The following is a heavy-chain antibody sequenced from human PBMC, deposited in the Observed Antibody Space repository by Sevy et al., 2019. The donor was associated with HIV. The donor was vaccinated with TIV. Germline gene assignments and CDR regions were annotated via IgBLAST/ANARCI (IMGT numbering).Heavy chain of an antibody. Sequence: SETLSLTCAVYGGSFSGYYWNWIRQPPGKGLEWIGEINHGGTTNYNPSLKSRVTISIDTSRNQFSLKLSSVTAADAAGYYCARGGGNYGGDYWGQGALVTVSS. CDR1: GGSFSGYY. CDR3: ARGGGNYGGDY. J-gene: IGHJ4*02. V-gene: IGHV4-34*01. CDR2: INHGGTT. D-gene: IGHD3-16*01.